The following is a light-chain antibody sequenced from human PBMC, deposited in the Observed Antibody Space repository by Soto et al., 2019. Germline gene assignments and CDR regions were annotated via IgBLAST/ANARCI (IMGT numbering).Light chain of an antibody. Sequence: EIELTQSTATLSLSPGERDTLSCRASQSVSSHLAWFQQRPGQAPRLLIYDASNRATGIPARFSGRGSGTDFTLTISSLEPEDFAVYYCQQRSRAITFGQGTRLEIK. J-gene: IGKJ5*01. V-gene: IGKV3-11*01. CDR3: QQRSRAIT. CDR2: DAS. CDR1: QSVSSH.